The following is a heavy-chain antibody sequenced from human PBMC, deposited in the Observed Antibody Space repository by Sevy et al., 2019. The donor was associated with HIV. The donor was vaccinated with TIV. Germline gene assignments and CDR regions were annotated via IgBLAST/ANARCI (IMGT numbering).Heavy chain of an antibody. V-gene: IGHV3-49*04. CDR2: LKSDVYGGTV. D-gene: IGHD6-13*01. CDR1: GFTFGDYC. J-gene: IGHJ4*02. CDR3: TRWKAAQSIFDY. Sequence: GGSLRLSCTASGFTFGDYCMSWVRQAPGKGLEWVAFLKSDVYGGTVDNATSVIGRFVISSDDSKTIAYLQMNDLKTEDTGVYYCTRWKAAQSIFDYWGQGALVTVSS.